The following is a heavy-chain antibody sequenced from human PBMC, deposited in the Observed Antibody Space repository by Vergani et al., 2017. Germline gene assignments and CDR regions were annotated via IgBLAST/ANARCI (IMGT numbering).Heavy chain of an antibody. J-gene: IGHJ4*02. D-gene: IGHD5-18*01. CDR3: ATQPIRGYSYGYKDY. CDR1: DFISNGHY. Sequence: QVQLQESGPGLVKPSETLSLICDVFDFISNGHYWSWIRQPAGKGLEWIGRIYTSGSTNYNPSLKSRVTMSVDTSKNQFSLKLSSVTAADTAVYYCATQPIRGYSYGYKDYWGQGTLVTVSS. V-gene: IGHV4-4*07. CDR2: IYTSGST.